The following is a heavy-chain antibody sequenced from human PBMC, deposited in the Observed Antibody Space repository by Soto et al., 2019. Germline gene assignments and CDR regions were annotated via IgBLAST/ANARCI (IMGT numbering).Heavy chain of an antibody. Sequence: TLSLTCAVYGGSFSGYYWSWIRQPPGKGLEWIGEINHSGSTNYNPSPKSRVTISVDTSKNQFSLKLSSVTAADTAVYYCARGRQTQYYYDSSGYWLKYWGQGTLVTVSS. V-gene: IGHV4-34*01. CDR2: INHSGST. J-gene: IGHJ4*02. D-gene: IGHD3-22*01. CDR1: GGSFSGYY. CDR3: ARGRQTQYYYDSSGYWLKY.